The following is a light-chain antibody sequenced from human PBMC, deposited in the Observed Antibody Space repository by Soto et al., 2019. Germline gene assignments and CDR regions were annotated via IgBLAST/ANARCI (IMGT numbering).Light chain of an antibody. CDR1: QSVSSY. Sequence: EIVLTQSPSTLSLSAGERATLSCRASQSVSSYLAWYQQKPGQAPRLLIYDASNTATSIPARFSGSGSGTDFTLTISSLEPEDFAVYYCQQRSNWPPKAFGQGTRLEIK. V-gene: IGKV3-11*01. CDR3: QQRSNWPPKA. CDR2: DAS. J-gene: IGKJ5*01.